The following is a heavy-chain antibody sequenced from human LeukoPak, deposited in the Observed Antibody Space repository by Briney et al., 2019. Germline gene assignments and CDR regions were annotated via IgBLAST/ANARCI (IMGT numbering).Heavy chain of an antibody. V-gene: IGHV3-23*01. J-gene: IGHJ4*02. D-gene: IGHD4-17*01. CDR2: ISGSSGSI. CDR1: GFTFSSCA. Sequence: GGSLRLSCAASGFTFSSCAMSWVRQAPGKGLEWVSTISGSSGSIFYADSVQGRFTISRDNSKNTLYLQMNSLRADDTAVYYCAETTVTSRLDYWGQGTLVTVSS. CDR3: AETTVTSRLDY.